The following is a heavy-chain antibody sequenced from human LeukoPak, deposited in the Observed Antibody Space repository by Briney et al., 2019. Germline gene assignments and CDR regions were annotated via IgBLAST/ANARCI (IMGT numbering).Heavy chain of an antibody. D-gene: IGHD6-13*01. V-gene: IGHV3-30*04. J-gene: IGHJ5*02. CDR1: GFTFSSYA. CDR2: ISYDGSNK. Sequence: PGGSLRLSCAASGFTFSSYAMHWVRQAPGKGLEWVAVISYDGSNKYYADSVKGRFTISRDNSKNTLYLQMNSLRAEDTAVYYCARDPIAAAQAAGWFDPWGQGTLVTVSS. CDR3: ARDPIAAAQAAGWFDP.